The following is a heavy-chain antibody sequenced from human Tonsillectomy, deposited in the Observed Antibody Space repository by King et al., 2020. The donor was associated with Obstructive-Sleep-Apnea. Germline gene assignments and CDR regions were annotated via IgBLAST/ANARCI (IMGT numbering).Heavy chain of an antibody. V-gene: IGHV4-39*07. CDR2: IYYSGST. Sequence: LQLQESGPGLVKPSETLSLTCTVSGGSISSSSYYWGWIRQPPGKGLEWIGSIYYSGSTYYNPSLKSRVTISVDTSKNQFSVKLSSVTAADTAVYYCARVDCSSTSCYFDAFDIWGQGTMVTVSS. D-gene: IGHD2-2*01. J-gene: IGHJ3*02. CDR1: GGSISSSSYY. CDR3: ARVDCSSTSCYFDAFDI.